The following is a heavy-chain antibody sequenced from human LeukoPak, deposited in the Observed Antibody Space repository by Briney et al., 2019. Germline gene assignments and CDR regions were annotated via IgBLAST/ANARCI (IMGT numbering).Heavy chain of an antibody. V-gene: IGHV3-66*01. CDR2: IYSGGST. J-gene: IGHJ4*02. D-gene: IGHD3-22*01. CDR1: GFTVSSNY. Sequence: GGSLRLSCAASGFTVSSNYMSWVRQAPGKGLEWVSVIYSGGSTYYADSVKGRFTISRDNSKNTLYLRMNSLRAEDTAVYYCAREGGYYDSSDYYSYYFDYWGQGTLVTLSS. CDR3: AREGGYYDSSDYYSYYFDY.